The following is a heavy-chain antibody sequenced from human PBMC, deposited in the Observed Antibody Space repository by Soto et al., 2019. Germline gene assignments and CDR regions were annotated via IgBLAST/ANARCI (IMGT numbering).Heavy chain of an antibody. CDR1: GGSISSYY. Sequence: QVQLQESGPGLVKPSETLSLTCTVSGGSISSYYWSWIRQPAGKGLEWIGRVYPSGSTNYNPSLKSRVTMSVETSKNQFSLNLSSVTAADKALYYCARVYCRGGNCQKIWGQGTLVTVSS. V-gene: IGHV4-4*07. CDR3: ARVYCRGGNCQKI. J-gene: IGHJ4*02. CDR2: VYPSGST. D-gene: IGHD2-15*01.